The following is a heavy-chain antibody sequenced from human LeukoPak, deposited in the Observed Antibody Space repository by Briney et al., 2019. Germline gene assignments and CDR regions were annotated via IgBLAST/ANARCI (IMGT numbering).Heavy chain of an antibody. CDR1: LYILPDYF. CDR3: LRGFQRLGHWDGLDP. V-gene: IGHV1-2*02. CDR2: INHNSGYS. J-gene: IGHJ5*02. D-gene: IGHD6-25*01. Sequence: AVQVSFLASLYILPDYFLHWVRQAPGQSREWMGWINHNSGYSKYLQRLQGRVTKNRVTSIAAASMELNRLPYDDTPVDYLLRGFQRLGHWDGLDPWGQGTLVTVAS.